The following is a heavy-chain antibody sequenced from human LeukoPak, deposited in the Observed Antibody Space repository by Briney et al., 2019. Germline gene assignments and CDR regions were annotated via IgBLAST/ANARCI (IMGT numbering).Heavy chain of an antibody. CDR3: ARDTNYYDFWSGYYMSKGFDP. Sequence: GGSLRLSCAASGFTFDDYGMSWVRQAPGKGLEWVSGINWNGGSTGYADSVKGRFTISRDNAKNSLYLHMNSLRAEDTALYYCARDTNYYDFWSGYYMSKGFDPWGQGTLVTVSS. V-gene: IGHV3-20*04. CDR2: INWNGGST. CDR1: GFTFDDYG. J-gene: IGHJ5*02. D-gene: IGHD3-3*01.